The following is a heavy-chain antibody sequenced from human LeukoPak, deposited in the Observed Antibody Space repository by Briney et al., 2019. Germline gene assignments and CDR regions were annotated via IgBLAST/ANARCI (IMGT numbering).Heavy chain of an antibody. Sequence: GSSVKVSCKASGGTFSSYAIIWVRQAPGQGLEWMGRIIPILGIANYAQKFQGRVTLTRDTSTSTVYMELSSLRSEDTAVYYCARSPYTYGSLFYLDYWGQGTLVTVSS. CDR2: IIPILGIA. V-gene: IGHV1-69*04. CDR1: GGTFSSYA. CDR3: ARSPYTYGSLFYLDY. J-gene: IGHJ4*02. D-gene: IGHD5-18*01.